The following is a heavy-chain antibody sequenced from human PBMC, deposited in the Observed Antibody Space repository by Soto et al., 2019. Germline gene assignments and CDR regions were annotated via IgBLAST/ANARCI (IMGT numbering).Heavy chain of an antibody. CDR3: AEDYYDSSGYLGFDY. Sequence: GGSLRLSCAASGFTFSSYAMSWVRQAPGKGLEWVSAISGSGGSTYYADSVKGRFTISRDNSKNTLYLQMNSLRAEDTAVYYCAEDYYDSSGYLGFDYWGQGTLVTVSS. D-gene: IGHD3-22*01. CDR1: GFTFSSYA. V-gene: IGHV3-23*01. J-gene: IGHJ4*02. CDR2: ISGSGGST.